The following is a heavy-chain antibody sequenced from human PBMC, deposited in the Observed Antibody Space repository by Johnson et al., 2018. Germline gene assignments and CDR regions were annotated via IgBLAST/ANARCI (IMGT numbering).Heavy chain of an antibody. V-gene: IGHV4-34*01. J-gene: IGHJ3*02. CDR2: INHSGST. CDR3: AREAHDAFDI. CDR1: GGSFSGYY. Sequence: QVQLQQWGAGLLKXSETXSLXCAVYGGSFSGYYWSWIRQPPGKGLEWIGEINHSGSTNYNPSLKRRVTISVDTSRDQFSLKLSSVTAADTAVYYCAREAHDAFDIWGQGTMVTVSS.